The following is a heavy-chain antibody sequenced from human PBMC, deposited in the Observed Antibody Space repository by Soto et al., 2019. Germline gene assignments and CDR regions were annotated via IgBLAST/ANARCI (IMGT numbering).Heavy chain of an antibody. J-gene: IGHJ4*02. CDR1: GFTFNSYS. V-gene: IGHV3-23*01. CDR3: AKDLPDIVVVPAASLYFDY. Sequence: GSLKLSCAASGFTFNSYSMNWVRQAPGKGLGWVLAFSCRGGSTYYADSGKGRFTISRDNSKNTLYLQMNSLRAEDTAVYYCAKDLPDIVVVPAASLYFDYWGQGTLVTVSS. CDR2: FSCRGGST. D-gene: IGHD2-2*01.